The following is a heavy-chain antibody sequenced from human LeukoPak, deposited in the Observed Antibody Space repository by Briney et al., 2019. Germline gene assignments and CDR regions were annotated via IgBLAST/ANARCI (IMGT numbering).Heavy chain of an antibody. CDR3: AKGSSRITIFGVVIPDYYYYYGMDV. V-gene: IGHV3-23*03. CDR2: IYSGGST. J-gene: IGHJ6*02. CDR1: GFTFSSYA. Sequence: PGGSLRLSCAASGFTFSSYAMSWVRQAPGKGLEWVSVIYSGGSTYYADSVKGRFTISRDNSKNTLYLQMNSLRAEDTAVYYCAKGSSRITIFGVVIPDYYYYYGMDVWGQGTTVTVSS. D-gene: IGHD3-3*01.